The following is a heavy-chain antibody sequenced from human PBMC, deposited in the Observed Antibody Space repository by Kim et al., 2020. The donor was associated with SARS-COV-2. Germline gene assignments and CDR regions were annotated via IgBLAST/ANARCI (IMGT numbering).Heavy chain of an antibody. J-gene: IGHJ4*02. D-gene: IGHD1-26*01. V-gene: IGHV4-39*01. Sequence: YNPSVKSRVTISVDTSKNPFSQKLSSVTAAEAAVYYCGLSRSYPPQPMDSWGQGTLVTVSS. CDR3: GLSRSYPPQPMDS.